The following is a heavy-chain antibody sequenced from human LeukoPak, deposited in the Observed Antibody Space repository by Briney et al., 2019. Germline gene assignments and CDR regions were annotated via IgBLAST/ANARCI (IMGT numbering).Heavy chain of an antibody. J-gene: IGHJ6*03. CDR3: ARLERSYFFGSGSPYYFMDV. Sequence: SETLSLTCTVSGGSISSSSYYWGWIRPPPGQGLEWIGNIYYSGTTYYKASLKSRVTISADTSKNQFSLKLSSVTAADTAVYYCARLERSYFFGSGSPYYFMDVWGKGTTVTVSS. V-gene: IGHV4-39*01. D-gene: IGHD3-10*01. CDR1: GGSISSSSYY. CDR2: IYYSGTT.